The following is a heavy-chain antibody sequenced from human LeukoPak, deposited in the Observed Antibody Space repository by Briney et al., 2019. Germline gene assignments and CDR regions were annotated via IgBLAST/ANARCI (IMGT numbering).Heavy chain of an antibody. CDR3: ARGGGYSYGSFDY. CDR1: GVLFSNYW. D-gene: IGHD5-18*01. V-gene: IGHV3-74*01. J-gene: IGHJ4*02. Sequence: GGSLRLSRAASGVLFSNYWMHWVRQAPGKGLVWVSRINRDGSSTSYADSVKGRFTISRDNAKNTLYLQMNSLRAEDTAVYYCARGGGYSYGSFDYWGQGTLVTVSS. CDR2: INRDGSST.